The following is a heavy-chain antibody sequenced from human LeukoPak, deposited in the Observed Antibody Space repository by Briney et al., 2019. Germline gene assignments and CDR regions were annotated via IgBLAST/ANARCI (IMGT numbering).Heavy chain of an antibody. D-gene: IGHD5-24*01. Sequence: GGSLRLSCAASGFTFSNTWMSWVRQAPGKGLEWVGRVKTNTEGGTTDYAAPVEGRFAISRDDSKNSLFLQMNSLKIEDTAVYYCTTDWLQNLLYFDHWGQGTLVTVSS. CDR2: VKTNTEGGTT. J-gene: IGHJ4*02. V-gene: IGHV3-15*01. CDR1: GFTFSNTW. CDR3: TTDWLQNLLYFDH.